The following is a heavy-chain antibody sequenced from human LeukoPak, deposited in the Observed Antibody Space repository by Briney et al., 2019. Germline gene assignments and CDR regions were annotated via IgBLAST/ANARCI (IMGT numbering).Heavy chain of an antibody. CDR1: GFTFSSYA. CDR3: ARDRSQVPADLYYYYYGMDV. D-gene: IGHD2-2*01. CDR2: ISYDGSNK. J-gene: IGHJ6*04. V-gene: IGHV3-30*04. Sequence: GGSLRLSCAASGFTFSSYAMHWVRQAPGKGLEWVAVISYDGSNKYYADSVKGRFTISRDNSRSTLYLQMNSLRAEDTAVYYCARDRSQVPADLYYYYYGMDVWGKGTTVTVSS.